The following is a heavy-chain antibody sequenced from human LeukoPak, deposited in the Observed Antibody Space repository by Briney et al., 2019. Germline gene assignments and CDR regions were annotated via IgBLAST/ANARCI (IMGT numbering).Heavy chain of an antibody. CDR2: ISGSGGST. CDR1: GFTFSSYA. D-gene: IGHD2-2*01. CDR3: AKDIVVVPAAIGFDY. J-gene: IGHJ4*02. V-gene: IGHV3-23*01. Sequence: PGGSLRLSCAASGFTFSSYAMSWVRQAPGKGLEWVSAISGSGGSTYYADSVKGRFTISRDNSKNTLYLQMNSLRAEDTAVYCCAKDIVVVPAAIGFDYWGQGTLVTVSS.